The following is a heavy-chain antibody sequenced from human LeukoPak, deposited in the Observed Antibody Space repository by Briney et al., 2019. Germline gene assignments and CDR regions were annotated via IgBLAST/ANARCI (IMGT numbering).Heavy chain of an antibody. CDR2: IYHSGST. J-gene: IGHJ3*02. CDR3: ARWTRLRLDGFDI. V-gene: IGHV4-4*02. Sequence: PSKTLSLTCAVSGGSISSSNWWSWVRQPPGQGLEWIGEIYHSGSTNYNPSLKSRVTISVDKPKNQFSLKLSSVTAADTAVYYCARWTRLRLDGFDIWGQGTMVTVSS. D-gene: IGHD6-25*01. CDR1: GGSISSSNW.